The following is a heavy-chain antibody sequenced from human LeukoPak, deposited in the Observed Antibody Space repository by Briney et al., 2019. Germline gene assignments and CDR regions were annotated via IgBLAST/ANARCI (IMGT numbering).Heavy chain of an antibody. V-gene: IGHV4-61*02. Sequence: SETLSLTCTVSGGSISSSNNYWSWIRQPAGKGLEWIGRIYTSGSTNYNPSLKSRVTISLDTSQNQFSLKLSSVTAADTAVYYCARGPMNTSGWYVYWGQGTLVTVSS. D-gene: IGHD6-19*01. CDR1: GGSISSSNNY. CDR3: ARGPMNTSGWYVY. CDR2: IYTSGST. J-gene: IGHJ4*02.